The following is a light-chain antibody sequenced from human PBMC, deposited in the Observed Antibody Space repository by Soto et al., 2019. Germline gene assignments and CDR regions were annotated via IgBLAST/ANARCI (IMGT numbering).Light chain of an antibody. CDR1: QSVSSN. CDR2: GAS. J-gene: IGKJ4*01. Sequence: EIVMTQSPATLSVSPGERATLSCSARQSVSSNLAWYQQQPGQAPRHLIYGASTRATGIPARFSGSGSGTEFTLTISSLQSEDFAVYYCQQYNNWLPLTFGGGTKVDIK. CDR3: QQYNNWLPLT. V-gene: IGKV3-15*01.